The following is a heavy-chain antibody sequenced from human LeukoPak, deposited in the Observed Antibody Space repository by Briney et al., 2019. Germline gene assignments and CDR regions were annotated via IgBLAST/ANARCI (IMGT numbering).Heavy chain of an antibody. CDR3: ASTTVTSDY. V-gene: IGHV4-39*01. D-gene: IGHD4-11*01. CDR1: GGSISSSSYY. J-gene: IGHJ4*02. Sequence: SETLSLTCTVSGGSISSSSYYWGWIRQPPGKGLEWIGSIYYSGSTYYNPSLKSRVTISVDTSKNQFSLKLSSVTAADTAVYYCASTTVTSDYWGQGTLVTVSS. CDR2: IYYSGST.